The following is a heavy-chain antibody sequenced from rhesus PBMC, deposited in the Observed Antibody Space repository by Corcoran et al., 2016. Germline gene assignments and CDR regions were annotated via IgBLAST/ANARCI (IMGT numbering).Heavy chain of an antibody. CDR3: ARDGRITGTTTFDY. Sequence: QVQLQQWGEGLVKPSETLSLTCAVYGGSISGYSYWSWIRQPPGKGLEWIGYIYGNSASTNYNPSLTNRGTISKYTSKNQFSLKLSSVTAADTAVYYCARDGRITGTTTFDYWGQGVLVTVSS. J-gene: IGHJ4*01. V-gene: IGHV4-73*01. D-gene: IGHD1-26*01. CDR1: GGSISGYSY. CDR2: IYGNSAST.